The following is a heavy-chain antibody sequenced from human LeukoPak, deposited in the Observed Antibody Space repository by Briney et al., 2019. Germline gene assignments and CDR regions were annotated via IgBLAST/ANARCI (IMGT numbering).Heavy chain of an antibody. J-gene: IGHJ6*03. V-gene: IGHV1-18*01. CDR1: GYTFTSYG. CDR2: ISAYNGNT. D-gene: IGHD4-11*01. Sequence: GASVKVSCKASGYTFTSYGISWVRQAPGQGLEWMGWISAYNGNTNYAQKLQGRVTMTTDTSTSTAYMELRSLRSDDAAVYYCARDYRDYSNYVSVMGGYYYYMDVWGKGTTVTVSS. CDR3: ARDYRDYSNYVSVMGGYYYYMDV.